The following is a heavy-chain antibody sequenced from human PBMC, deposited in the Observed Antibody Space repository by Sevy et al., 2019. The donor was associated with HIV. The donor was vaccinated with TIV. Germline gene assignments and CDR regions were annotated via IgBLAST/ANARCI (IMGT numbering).Heavy chain of an antibody. D-gene: IGHD3-16*01. V-gene: IGHV3-48*01. J-gene: IGHJ3*02. Sequence: GGSLRLSCAASGFTFSSYDMNWVRQAPGKGLEWVSFITTSGGTIYYADSVKGRFTVSRDSAENSLYLQMNSLRAEDTAVYYCARDKMGGSFDIWGQGTMVTVSS. CDR3: ARDKMGGSFDI. CDR2: ITTSGGTI. CDR1: GFTFSSYD.